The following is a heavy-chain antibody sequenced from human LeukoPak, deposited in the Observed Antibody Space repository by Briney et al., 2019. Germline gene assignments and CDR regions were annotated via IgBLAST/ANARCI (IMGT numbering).Heavy chain of an antibody. CDR2: ISGSGGST. Sequence: GGSLRLSCAASGFTFSSYAMSWVRQAPGKGLEWVSAISGSGGSTYYADSVKGRFTISRDNSKNTLYLQMNSLRSEDTAVYYCARVPYFYDSTAYFFDFWGQGTLVTVSS. V-gene: IGHV3-23*01. J-gene: IGHJ4*02. D-gene: IGHD3-22*01. CDR1: GFTFSSYA. CDR3: ARVPYFYDSTAYFFDF.